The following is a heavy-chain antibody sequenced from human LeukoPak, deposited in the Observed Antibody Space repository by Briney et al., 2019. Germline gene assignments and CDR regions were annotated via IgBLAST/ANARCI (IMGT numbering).Heavy chain of an antibody. CDR1: GGSISINSYY. Sequence: PSETLSLTCTVCGGSISINSYYCGWIRQPPGKGLEWIGSIYHSGSTYYNPSLKSRLTISVDTSKNQFSLKLSSVTAADTAVYYCARGRYYYDSGGYQSQYCYMDVWGKGTTVTVSS. CDR2: IYHSGST. CDR3: ARGRYYYDSGGYQSQYCYMDV. D-gene: IGHD3-22*01. V-gene: IGHV4-39*01. J-gene: IGHJ6*03.